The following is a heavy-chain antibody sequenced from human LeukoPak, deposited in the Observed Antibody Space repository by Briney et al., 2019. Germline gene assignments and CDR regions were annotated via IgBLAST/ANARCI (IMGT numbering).Heavy chain of an antibody. CDR2: IQYDGNAK. V-gene: IGHV3-30*02. CDR1: GFTFNTYA. D-gene: IGHD3-10*01. CDR3: AKDLIWFGELGGLFDY. J-gene: IGHJ4*02. Sequence: PGGSLRLSCTASGFTFNTYAMHWVRQAPGKGLEWVAFIQYDGNAKHYADSVTGRFTISRDISTNTLYLQMNSLRAEDTAVYYCAKDLIWFGELGGLFDYWGQGTLVTVSS.